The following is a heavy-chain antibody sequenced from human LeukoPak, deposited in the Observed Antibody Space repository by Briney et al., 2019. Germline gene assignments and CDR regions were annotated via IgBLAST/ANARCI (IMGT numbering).Heavy chain of an antibody. J-gene: IGHJ4*02. CDR2: ITSSSSYN. CDR1: GFTFSSYE. CDR3: ARGDNSSGWFPRYFDY. Sequence: GGSLRLSCAASGFTFSSYEMNWVRQAPGKGLEWVSSITSSSSYNYYADSVKGRFTISRDNAKNSLYLQMNSLRAEDTAVYYCARGDNSSGWFPRYFDYWGQGTLVTVSS. V-gene: IGHV3-21*01. D-gene: IGHD6-19*01.